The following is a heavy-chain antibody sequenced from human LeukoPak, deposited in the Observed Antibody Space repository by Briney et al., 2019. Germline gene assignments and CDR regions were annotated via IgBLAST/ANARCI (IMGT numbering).Heavy chain of an antibody. CDR2: INPNGGGT. V-gene: IGHV1-2*02. D-gene: IGHD5-18*01. CDR1: GYTFTGYY. CDR3: ARVDSYGSYYFDY. J-gene: IGHJ4*02. Sequence: GASVKVSCKASGYTFTGYYMHWVRQAPGQGLEWMGWINPNGGGTDYAQKFQGRVTMTRDTSINTTYMELGRLKSDDTAVYYCARVDSYGSYYFDYWGQGTLVTVSS.